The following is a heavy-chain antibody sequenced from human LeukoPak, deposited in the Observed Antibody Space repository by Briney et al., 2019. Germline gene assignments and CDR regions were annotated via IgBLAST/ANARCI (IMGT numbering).Heavy chain of an antibody. Sequence: SETLSLTCTVSGYSISSGYYWGWIRQPPGKGLEWIGSIYHSGSTYYNPSLKSRVTISEDTSKNQFSLKLSSVTAADTAVYYCAGCRITGTRPFDYWGQGTLVTVSS. V-gene: IGHV4-38-2*02. CDR1: GYSISSGYY. CDR3: AGCRITGTRPFDY. J-gene: IGHJ4*02. CDR2: IYHSGST. D-gene: IGHD1-7*01.